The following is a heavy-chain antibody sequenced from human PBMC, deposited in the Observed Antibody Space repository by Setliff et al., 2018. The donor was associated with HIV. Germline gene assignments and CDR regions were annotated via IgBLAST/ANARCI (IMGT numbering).Heavy chain of an antibody. CDR2: VYFSGRA. CDR3: ARLEYYYYMDV. J-gene: IGHJ6*03. V-gene: IGHV4-39*01. CDR1: GGSISSSSYY. Sequence: LSLTCTVSGGSISSSSYYWAWIRQPPGKGLEYIGSVYFSGRAYYNPSLKSRVTISLDTSKNQFSLKLSPATAADTAVYYCARLEYYYYMDVWGNGTTVTVSS.